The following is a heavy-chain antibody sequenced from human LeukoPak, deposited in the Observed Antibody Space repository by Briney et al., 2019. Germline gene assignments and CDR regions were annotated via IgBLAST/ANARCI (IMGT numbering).Heavy chain of an antibody. J-gene: IGHJ6*02. Sequence: PGGSLRLSCAASGFTFSSYWMSWVRQAPGKGLEWVANIKQDGSEKYYVDSVKGRSTISRDNAKNSLYLQMNSLRAEDTAVYYCARDSGSYSEYGMDVWAQGTTVTVSS. D-gene: IGHD1-26*01. CDR3: ARDSGSYSEYGMDV. CDR1: GFTFSSYW. V-gene: IGHV3-7*01. CDR2: IKQDGSEK.